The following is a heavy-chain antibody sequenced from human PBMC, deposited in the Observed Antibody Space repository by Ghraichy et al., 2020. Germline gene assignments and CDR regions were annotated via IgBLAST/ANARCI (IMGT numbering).Heavy chain of an antibody. J-gene: IGHJ4*02. CDR3: ARGGVQYGSGSYGAY. CDR1: GGSFSGYY. CDR2: INHRGST. D-gene: IGHD3-10*01. V-gene: IGHV4-34*01. Sequence: SETLSLTCAVYGGSFSGYYWSWIRQPPGKGLEWIGEINHRGSTNYNPSLKSRVTISVDTSKNQFSLNLSSVTAADTAVYYCARGGVQYGSGSYGAYWGQGTLVTVSS.